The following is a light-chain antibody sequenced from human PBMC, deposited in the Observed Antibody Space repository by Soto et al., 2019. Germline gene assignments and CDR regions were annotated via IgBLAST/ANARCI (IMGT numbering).Light chain of an antibody. V-gene: IGLV2-14*01. CDR3: SSYTSSTTRV. CDR2: EVS. CDR1: SSDVGVYNF. Sequence: QSALTQPASVSGSPGLSITISCTGTSSDVGVYNFLSWYQQHPGKAPKLLIYEVSNRPSGVSDRFSGSKSGNTASLTISGLQAEDEADYYCSSYTSSTTRVFGTGTKLTVL. J-gene: IGLJ1*01.